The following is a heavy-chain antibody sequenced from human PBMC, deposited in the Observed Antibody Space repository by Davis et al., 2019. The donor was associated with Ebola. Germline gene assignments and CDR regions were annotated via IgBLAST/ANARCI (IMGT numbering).Heavy chain of an antibody. D-gene: IGHD6-6*01. CDR1: GYTFTNYW. J-gene: IGHJ4*02. CDR3: ARAYSSSSTVDS. CDR2: IDPSDSYT. Sequence: GESLKISCEGSGYTFTNYWIHWVRQMPGKGLEWMGRIDPSDSYTNYSPSFEGHVTISADESFSTACLQWSSLRASDTAMYYCARAYSSSSTVDSWGQGTPVTVSS. V-gene: IGHV5-10-1*01.